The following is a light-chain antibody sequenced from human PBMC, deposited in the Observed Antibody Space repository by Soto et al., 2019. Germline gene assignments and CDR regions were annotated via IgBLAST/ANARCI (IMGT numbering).Light chain of an antibody. Sequence: DIQMTQSPSSLSSSLGDRVTITCRASQGIRNDLGWYQQTPGKAPKRXIYAASSLQSGVPSRFSGSASGTDFSLTISSLQPEDFATYYCQQGDSTPRTFGQGTKVDI. CDR1: QGIRND. V-gene: IGKV1-39*01. CDR2: AAS. CDR3: QQGDSTPRT. J-gene: IGKJ1*01.